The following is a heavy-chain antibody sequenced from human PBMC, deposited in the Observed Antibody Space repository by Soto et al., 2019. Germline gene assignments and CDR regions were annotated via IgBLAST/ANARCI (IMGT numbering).Heavy chain of an antibody. V-gene: IGHV3-30-3*01. CDR1: GFTFSSYA. CDR3: ARDSVADSSGYYFDY. J-gene: IGHJ4*02. D-gene: IGHD3-22*01. Sequence: QVQLVESGGGVVQPGRSLRLSCAASGFTFSSYAMHWVRDAPGNGLEWVAGISYDGSNRYYADSVKGRFTIARDNSKNTLYLQMNSLRAEDTAVYYCARDSVADSSGYYFDYWGQGTLVTVSS. CDR2: ISYDGSNR.